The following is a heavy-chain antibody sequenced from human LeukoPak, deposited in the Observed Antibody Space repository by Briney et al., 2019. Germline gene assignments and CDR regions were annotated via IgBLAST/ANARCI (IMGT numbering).Heavy chain of an antibody. V-gene: IGHV1-18*01. CDR2: ISAYNGNT. J-gene: IGHJ4*02. CDR1: GGTFSSYA. Sequence: ASVKVSCKASGGTFSSYAISWVRQAPGQGLEWMGWISAYNGNTNYAQKLQGRVTMTTDTSTSTAYMELRSLRSDDTAVYYCARVGASSSWNNPLYFDYWGQGTLVTVSS. CDR3: ARVGASSSWNNPLYFDY. D-gene: IGHD6-13*01.